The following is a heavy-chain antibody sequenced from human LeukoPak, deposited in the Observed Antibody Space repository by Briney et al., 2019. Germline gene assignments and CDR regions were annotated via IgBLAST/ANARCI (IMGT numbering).Heavy chain of an antibody. CDR1: GGSFSSYY. J-gene: IGHJ5*02. CDR3: ARDRGSGWYKGAWFDP. CDR2: IYYSGST. Sequence: SETLSLTCAVYGGSFSSYYWSWIRQPPGKGLEWIGYIYYSGSTNYNPSLKSRVTISVDTSKNQFSLKLSSVTAADTAVYYCARDRGSGWYKGAWFDPWGQGTLVTVSS. D-gene: IGHD6-19*01. V-gene: IGHV4-59*01.